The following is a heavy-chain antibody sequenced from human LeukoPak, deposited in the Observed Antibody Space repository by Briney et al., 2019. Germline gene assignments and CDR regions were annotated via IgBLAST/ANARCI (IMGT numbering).Heavy chain of an antibody. CDR2: INDSGTNM. CDR3: VTSGCSGATCYFYFDY. J-gene: IGHJ4*02. CDR1: GFTFSSYS. D-gene: IGHD2-15*01. Sequence: GSLRLSCAASGFTFSSYSMNWVRQAPGKGLEWVSSINDSGTNMYYADSVKGRFTISRDNAKNSLFLQMNSLRPEDTAVYYCVTSGCSGATCYFYFDYWGQGTLVTVSS. V-gene: IGHV3-21*01.